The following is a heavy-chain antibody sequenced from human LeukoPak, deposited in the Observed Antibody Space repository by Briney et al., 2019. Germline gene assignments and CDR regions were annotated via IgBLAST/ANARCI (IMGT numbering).Heavy chain of an antibody. D-gene: IGHD3-16*02. CDR3: ARTYDYVWGSYRYRFFDY. Sequence: GGSLRLSCAASGFTFSSYSMNWVRQAPGKGLEWVSYISSSSSTIYYADSVKGRFTISRDNAKNSLYLQMNSLRDEDTAVYYRARTYDYVWGSYRYRFFDYWGQGTLVTVSS. CDR2: ISSSSSTI. J-gene: IGHJ4*02. V-gene: IGHV3-48*02. CDR1: GFTFSSYS.